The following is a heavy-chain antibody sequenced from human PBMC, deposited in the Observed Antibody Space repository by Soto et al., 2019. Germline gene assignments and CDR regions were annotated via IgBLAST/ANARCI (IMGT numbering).Heavy chain of an antibody. J-gene: IGHJ6*02. CDR1: GYTFTSYD. D-gene: IGHD3-3*01. Sequence: QVQLVQSGAEVKKPGASVKVSCKASGYTFTSYDINWVRQATGQGLEWMGWMNPNSGNTGYAQKFQSRVTMTRNTSRSTPYMVPSSLRSEDPAVYYCQRGRPTRIAIFRVVTHGMDVWGQGPTVTVSS. V-gene: IGHV1-8*01. CDR3: QRGRPTRIAIFRVVTHGMDV. CDR2: MNPNSGNT.